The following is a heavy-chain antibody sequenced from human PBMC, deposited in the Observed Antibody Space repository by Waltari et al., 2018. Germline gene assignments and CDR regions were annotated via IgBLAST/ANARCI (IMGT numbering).Heavy chain of an antibody. V-gene: IGHV3-21*01. CDR3: ARAHMTTSIDY. CDR2: ISSSSSYI. D-gene: IGHD4-17*01. Sequence: EVQLVESGGGLVKPGGSLRRSCAASGFTFRSYSMNWVRQAPGKGLEWVSSISSSSSYIYYADSVKGRFTISRDNAKNSLYLQMNSLRAEDTAVYYCARAHMTTSIDYWGQGTLVTVSS. CDR1: GFTFRSYS. J-gene: IGHJ4*02.